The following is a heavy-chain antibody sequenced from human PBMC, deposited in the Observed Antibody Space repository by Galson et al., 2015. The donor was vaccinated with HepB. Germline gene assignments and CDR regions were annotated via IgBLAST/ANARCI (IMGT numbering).Heavy chain of an antibody. Sequence: SVKVSCKASGYTFTGHYMHWVRQAPGQGLEWMGLTNPSGGSTWYAQKFQGRVTMTRDTSTSTDYMELTSLESEDTAVYYCARDNSAAISGTTSWWFDPWGQGTLVIVSS. CDR3: ARDNSAAISGTTSWWFDP. CDR2: TNPSGGST. CDR1: GYTFTGHY. D-gene: IGHD1-20*01. V-gene: IGHV1-46*03. J-gene: IGHJ5*02.